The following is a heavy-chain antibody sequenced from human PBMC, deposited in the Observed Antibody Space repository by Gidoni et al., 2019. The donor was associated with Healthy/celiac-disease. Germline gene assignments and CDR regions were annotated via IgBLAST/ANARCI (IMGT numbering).Heavy chain of an antibody. Sequence: EVQLVESGGGLVKAGGSLRLLCAASGFTFSSYSMNWVRQAPGKGLEWVSSISSSSSYIYYADSVKGRFTISRDNAKNSLYLQMNSLRAEDTAVYYCARGSATGNYWGQGTLVTVSS. D-gene: IGHD2-15*01. J-gene: IGHJ4*02. CDR2: ISSSSSYI. CDR3: ARGSATGNY. V-gene: IGHV3-21*01. CDR1: GFTFSSYS.